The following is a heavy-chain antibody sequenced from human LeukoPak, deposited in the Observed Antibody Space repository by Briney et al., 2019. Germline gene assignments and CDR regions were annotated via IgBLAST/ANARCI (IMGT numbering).Heavy chain of an antibody. CDR1: GGSFSGYY. V-gene: IGHV4-34*01. CDR3: ARNSSPYYYYYYMDV. J-gene: IGHJ6*03. D-gene: IGHD4-23*01. CDR2: INHSGST. Sequence: SETLSLTCAVYGGSFSGYYWSWIRQPPGKGLEWIGEINHSGSTNYNPSLKSRVTISVDTSKNQFSLKLSSVTAADTAVYYCARNSSPYYYYYYMDVWGKGPRSPSP.